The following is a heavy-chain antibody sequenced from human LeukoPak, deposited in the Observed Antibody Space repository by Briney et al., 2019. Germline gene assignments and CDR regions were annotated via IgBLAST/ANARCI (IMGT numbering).Heavy chain of an antibody. D-gene: IGHD3-10*01. J-gene: IGHJ6*04. Sequence: SETLSLTCAVSGHSISTGYYWGWIRQPPGKGLEWIGSMSHNRGTYYNPSLKSRVTISMGTSKNQISLRLTSVTAADTAVYYCASYHASGVSAYNYYGMDVWGKGTTVTVSS. CDR3: ASYHASGVSAYNYYGMDV. CDR2: MSHNRGT. V-gene: IGHV4-38-2*01. CDR1: GHSISTGYY.